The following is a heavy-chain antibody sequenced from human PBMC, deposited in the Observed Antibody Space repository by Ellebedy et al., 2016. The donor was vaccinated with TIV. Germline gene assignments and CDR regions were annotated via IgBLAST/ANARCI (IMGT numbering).Heavy chain of an antibody. D-gene: IGHD3-10*01. CDR1: GYTFTSYD. V-gene: IGHV1-8*03. Sequence: AASVKVSCKASGYTFTSYDINWVRQATGQGLEWMGWMNPNSGNTGYAQKFQGRVTITRNTSISTAYMELSSLRSEDTAVYYCARGLELSWFGDNYYGMDVWGQGTTVTVSS. CDR3: ARGLELSWFGDNYYGMDV. CDR2: MNPNSGNT. J-gene: IGHJ6*02.